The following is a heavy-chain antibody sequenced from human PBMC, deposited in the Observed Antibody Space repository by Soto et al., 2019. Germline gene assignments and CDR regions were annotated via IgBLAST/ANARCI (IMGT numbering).Heavy chain of an antibody. V-gene: IGHV3-23*01. CDR3: AKTAEAVAGTVYDY. CDR1: EFTFSNYA. CDR2: IGGGGGRP. D-gene: IGHD6-19*01. J-gene: IGHJ4*02. Sequence: LSCAGSEFTFSNYAMGWVRQAPGKGLEWVSGIGGGGGRPYYADSVKGRFTISRDNSKNTLYLQMNSLRAGDTAVYYCAKTAEAVAGTVYDYWGQGTLVTVSS.